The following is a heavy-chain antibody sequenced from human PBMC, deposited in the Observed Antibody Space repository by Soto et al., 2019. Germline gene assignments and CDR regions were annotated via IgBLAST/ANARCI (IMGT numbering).Heavy chain of an antibody. V-gene: IGHV3-30*03. Sequence: QVQLVESGGGVVQPGRSLRLSCAASGFTFSSYAMHWVRQAPGKGLEWVALISYAGSNKYYADSVKGRFTIPRDNSKYTVYMEMNSLRTEDTAVYYCARVEAVAVTWWYFDLWGRGTLVTVSS. J-gene: IGHJ2*01. CDR2: ISYAGSNK. CDR3: ARVEAVAVTWWYFDL. CDR1: GFTFSSYA. D-gene: IGHD6-19*01.